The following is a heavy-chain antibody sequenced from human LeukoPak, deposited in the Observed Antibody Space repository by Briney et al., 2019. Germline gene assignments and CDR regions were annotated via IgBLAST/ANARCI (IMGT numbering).Heavy chain of an antibody. V-gene: IGHV3-7*01. J-gene: IGHJ4*02. CDR1: GFTFSNDW. CDR3: ARYTSGYYNN. CDR2: IKQDGSEK. Sequence: GGSLRLSCAASGFTFSNDWMTWVRQAPGKGLEGVANIKQDGSEKYYVDSVKGRFTISRDNAKNSLYLKMNSLRAEDTDVYYCARYTSGYYNNWGQGTIVTVSS. D-gene: IGHD3-22*01.